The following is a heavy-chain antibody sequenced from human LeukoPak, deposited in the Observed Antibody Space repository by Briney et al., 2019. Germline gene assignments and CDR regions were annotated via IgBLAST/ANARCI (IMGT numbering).Heavy chain of an antibody. CDR1: GYTFTGYY. CDR2: INPSGGST. V-gene: IGHV1-46*01. CDR3: ARGSIYYDSSGYHAFDI. Sequence: ASVKVSCKASGYTFTGYYMHWVRQAPGQGLEWMGIINPSGGSTSYAQKFQGRVTMTRDMSTSTVYMELSSLRSEDTAVYYCARGSIYYDSSGYHAFDIWGQGTMVTVS. J-gene: IGHJ3*02. D-gene: IGHD3-22*01.